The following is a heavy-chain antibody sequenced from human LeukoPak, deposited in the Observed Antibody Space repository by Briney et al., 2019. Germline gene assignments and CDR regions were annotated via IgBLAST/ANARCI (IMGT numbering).Heavy chain of an antibody. CDR3: ARVRSGSYNWFDP. CDR2: INTDGSRT. J-gene: IGHJ5*02. Sequence: PGGSLGLSCAASGFTFSSYWMHWVRQAPGKGLVWVSRINTDGSRTSYADPVKGRFTISRDNAKNTLFLQMNSLRAEDTAVYYCARVRSGSYNWFDPWGQGTLVTVSS. D-gene: IGHD1-26*01. V-gene: IGHV3-74*01. CDR1: GFTFSSYW.